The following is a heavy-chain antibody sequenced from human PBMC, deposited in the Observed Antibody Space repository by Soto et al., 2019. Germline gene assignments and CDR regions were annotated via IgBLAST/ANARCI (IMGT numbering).Heavy chain of an antibody. V-gene: IGHV4-34*01. CDR2: INHSGST. CDR1: GGSFNGYY. J-gene: IGHJ4*02. Sequence: AETMSLTCAVYGGSFNGYYWSWIRQPPGKGLEWIGEINHSGSTNYNPSLKSRVTISVDTSKNQFSLKLSSVTAADTVVYYCARGDYYYDILTGYPKLNYYFDYWGQGTLVTVSS. CDR3: ARGDYYYDILTGYPKLNYYFDY. D-gene: IGHD3-9*01.